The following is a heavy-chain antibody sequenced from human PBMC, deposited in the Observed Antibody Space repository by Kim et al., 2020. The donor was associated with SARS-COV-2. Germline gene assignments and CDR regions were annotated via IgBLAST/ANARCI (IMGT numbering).Heavy chain of an antibody. CDR3: ARDCGEYCSGGSFTDY. J-gene: IGHJ4*02. CDR2: IYYSGST. CDR1: GGSISSSSYY. D-gene: IGHD2-15*01. Sequence: SETLSLTCTVSGGSISSSSYYWGWIRQPPGKGLEWIGSIYYSGSTYYNPSLKSRVTISVDTSKNQFSLKLSSVTAADTAVYYCARDCGEYCSGGSFTDYWGQGTLVTVSS. V-gene: IGHV4-39*07.